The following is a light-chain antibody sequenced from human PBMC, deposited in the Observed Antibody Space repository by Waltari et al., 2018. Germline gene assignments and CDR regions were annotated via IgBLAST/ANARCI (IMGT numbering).Light chain of an antibody. CDR3: QQSYTTPLT. CDR1: QSINNC. J-gene: IGKJ4*01. Sequence: DIQMTQSPSSLSASVGDRVTITCRASQSINNCLNWYQQKPGKAPNLLIYATSNLQSGVPSRFIGSGSETHYSLTISNVQPEDFANYYCQQSYTTPLTFGGGTKVEIK. CDR2: ATS. V-gene: IGKV1-39*01.